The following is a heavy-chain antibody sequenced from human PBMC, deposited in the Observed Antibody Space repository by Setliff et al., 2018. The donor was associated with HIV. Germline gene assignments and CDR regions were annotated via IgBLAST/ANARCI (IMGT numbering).Heavy chain of an antibody. Sequence: GASVKVSCKASGYTSTSYDINWVRQATGQGLEWMGWMNPDSGNTGSAQNFQGRLTITWNTSISTAYMELGSLGFDDTAVYFCARTRSGGSSVYYYYYMDVWGQGTAGTVSS. J-gene: IGHJ6*03. CDR1: GYTSTSYD. CDR2: MNPDSGNT. D-gene: IGHD2-15*01. CDR3: ARTRSGGSSVYYYYYMDV. V-gene: IGHV1-8*01.